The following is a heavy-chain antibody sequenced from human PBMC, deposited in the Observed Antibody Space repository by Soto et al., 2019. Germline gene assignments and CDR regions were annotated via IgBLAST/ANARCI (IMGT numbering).Heavy chain of an antibody. CDR1: GYTFTGYY. D-gene: IGHD6-19*01. J-gene: IGHJ4*02. CDR3: ARKLSQGLPVAVPFDY. V-gene: IGHV1-2*04. CDR2: INPNSGGT. Sequence: ASVKVSCKASGYTFTGYYMHWVRQAPGQGLEWMGWINPNSGGTNYAQKFQGWVTMTRDTSISTAYMELSRLRSDDTAVYYCARKLSQGLPVAVPFDYWGPGTQVTVSS.